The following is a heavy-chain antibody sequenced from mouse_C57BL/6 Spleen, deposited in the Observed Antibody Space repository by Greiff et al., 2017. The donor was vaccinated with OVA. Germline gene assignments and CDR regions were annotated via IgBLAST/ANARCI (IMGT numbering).Heavy chain of an antibody. D-gene: IGHD1-1*01. CDR3: ARPDYYGSSSYFDV. Sequence: VQLKESGGDLVKPGGSLKLSCAASGFTFSSYGMSWVRQTPDKRLEWVATISSGGSYTYYPDSVKGRFTISRDNAKNTLYLQMSSLKSEDTAMYYCARPDYYGSSSYFDVWGTGTTVTVSS. V-gene: IGHV5-6*01. CDR2: ISSGGSYT. CDR1: GFTFSSYG. J-gene: IGHJ1*03.